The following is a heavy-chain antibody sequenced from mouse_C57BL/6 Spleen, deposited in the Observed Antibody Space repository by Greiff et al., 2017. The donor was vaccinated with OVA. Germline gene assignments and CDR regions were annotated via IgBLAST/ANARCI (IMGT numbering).Heavy chain of an antibody. Sequence: DVMLVESGGGLVKPGGSLKLSCAASGFTFSDYGMHWVRQAPEKGLEWVAYISSGSSTIYYADTVKGRFTISRDNAKNTLFLQMTSLRSEDTAMYYCARGLLSPFAYWGQGTLVTVSA. CDR3: ARGLLSPFAY. D-gene: IGHD2-1*01. CDR1: GFTFSDYG. J-gene: IGHJ3*01. CDR2: ISSGSSTI. V-gene: IGHV5-17*01.